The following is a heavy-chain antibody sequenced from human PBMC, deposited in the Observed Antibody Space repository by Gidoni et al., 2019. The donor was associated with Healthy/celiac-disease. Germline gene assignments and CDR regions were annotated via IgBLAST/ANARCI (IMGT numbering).Heavy chain of an antibody. CDR3: ARDRDYYDSSGYYCIDY. V-gene: IGHV1-2*02. CDR1: GYNFTGYY. Sequence: QVQLVQSGAEVKKPGASVKVSCKASGYNFTGYYMHWVRQAPGQGLEWMGWINPNSGDTNYAQKFQGRVTMTRDTSISTAYMELSRLRSDDTAVYYCARDRDYYDSSGYYCIDYWGQGTLVTVSS. D-gene: IGHD3-22*01. CDR2: INPNSGDT. J-gene: IGHJ4*02.